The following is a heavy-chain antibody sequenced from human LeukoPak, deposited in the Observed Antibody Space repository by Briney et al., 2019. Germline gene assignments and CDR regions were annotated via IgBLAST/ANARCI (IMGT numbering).Heavy chain of an antibody. CDR3: ARVTGGRTGWFDP. V-gene: IGHV4-59*12. CDR1: GGSISSYY. J-gene: IGHJ5*02. D-gene: IGHD2-8*02. CDR2: IYYSGST. Sequence: SETLSLTCTVSGGSISSYYWSWIRQPPGKGLEWIGYIYYSGSTYYNPSLKSRVTISVDRSKNQFSLKLSSVTAADTAVYYCARVTGGRTGWFDPWGQGTLVTVSS.